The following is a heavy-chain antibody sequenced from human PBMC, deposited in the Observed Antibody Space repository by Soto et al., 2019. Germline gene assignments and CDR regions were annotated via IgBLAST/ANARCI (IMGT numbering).Heavy chain of an antibody. Sequence: QVQLVESGGGVVQPGRSLRLSCATSGFTFNTYGFHWVRQAPGKGLEWVSVIWSDGNNKYYADSVKGRFTISRDSSKNTLDLQRNSLRVEDTAVYYCASIQLDTIMALDYWGQGTLVTVSS. CDR3: ASIQLDTIMALDY. CDR1: GFTFNTYG. J-gene: IGHJ4*02. V-gene: IGHV3-33*01. CDR2: IWSDGNNK. D-gene: IGHD1-1*01.